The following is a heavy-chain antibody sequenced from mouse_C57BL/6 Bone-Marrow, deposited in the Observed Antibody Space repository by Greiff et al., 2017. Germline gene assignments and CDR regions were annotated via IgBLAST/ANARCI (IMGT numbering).Heavy chain of an antibody. J-gene: IGHJ2*01. CDR3: ASALYYYGSDY. V-gene: IGHV1-55*01. CDR1: GYTFTSYW. Sequence: QVQLQQPGAELVKPGASVKMSCKASGYTFTSYWITWVKQRPGQGLEWIGDIYPGSGSTNYNEKFKSKATLTVDTSSSTAYMQLSSLTSEDSAFYYCASALYYYGSDYWGQGTTLTVSS. CDR2: IYPGSGST. D-gene: IGHD1-1*01.